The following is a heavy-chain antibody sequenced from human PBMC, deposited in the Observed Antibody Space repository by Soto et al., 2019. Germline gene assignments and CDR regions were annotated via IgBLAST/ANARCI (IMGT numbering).Heavy chain of an antibody. V-gene: IGHV1-3*01. D-gene: IGHD2-15*01. CDR1: GGSFSSYA. CDR2: IIPSNGIT. J-gene: IGHJ4*02. Sequence: GASGKVSCKASGGSFSSYAINWVRQAPGQRLEWTGRIIPSNGITKYAQKFQGRVTITRDTSASTAYMELSSLRSEDTAVYYCARDLGGWPGYWGQGTLVTVSS. CDR3: ARDLGGWPGY.